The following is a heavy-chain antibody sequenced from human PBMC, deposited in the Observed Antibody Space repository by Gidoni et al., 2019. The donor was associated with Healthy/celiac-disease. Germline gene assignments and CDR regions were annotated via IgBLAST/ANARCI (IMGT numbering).Heavy chain of an antibody. V-gene: IGHV4-31*03. D-gene: IGHD3-22*01. J-gene: IGHJ4*02. Sequence: QVQLQESGPGLVKPSQTLSLTCTVSGGSISSGGYYWSWIRQHPGKGLEWIGYIYYSGRTYYNPSLKSRVTISVDTSKNQFSLKLSSVTAADTAVYYCARVRDSSGYYHSTFDYWGQGTLVTVSS. CDR2: IYYSGRT. CDR3: ARVRDSSGYYHSTFDY. CDR1: GGSISSGGYY.